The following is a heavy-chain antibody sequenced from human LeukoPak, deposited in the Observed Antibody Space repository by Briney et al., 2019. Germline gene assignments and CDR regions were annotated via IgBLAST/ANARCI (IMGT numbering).Heavy chain of an antibody. CDR3: ARHDSSGWYYFDY. CDR1: GGSTSSYY. Sequence: SETLSLTCTVSGGSTSSYYWSWIRQPAGKGLEWIGYIYYSGSTNYNPSLKSRVAISVDTSKNQFSLKLSSVTAADTAVYYCARHDSSGWYYFDYWGQGTLVTVSS. CDR2: IYYSGST. J-gene: IGHJ4*02. D-gene: IGHD6-19*01. V-gene: IGHV4-59*08.